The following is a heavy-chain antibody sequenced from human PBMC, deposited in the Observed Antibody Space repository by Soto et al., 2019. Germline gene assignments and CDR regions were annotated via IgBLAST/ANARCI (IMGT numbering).Heavy chain of an antibody. CDR1: GFTVSSNY. Sequence: EVQLVESGGGLVQPGGSLRLSCAASGFTVSSNYMSWVRQAPGKGLEWVSVIYSGGSTYYADSVKGRFTISRDNSKNTRYLQMNSLRAEDTAVYYCARAPKLWSGLNYYYYYYMDVWGKGTTVTVSS. CDR3: ARAPKLWSGLNYYYYYYMDV. V-gene: IGHV3-66*01. D-gene: IGHD3-3*01. J-gene: IGHJ6*03. CDR2: IYSGGST.